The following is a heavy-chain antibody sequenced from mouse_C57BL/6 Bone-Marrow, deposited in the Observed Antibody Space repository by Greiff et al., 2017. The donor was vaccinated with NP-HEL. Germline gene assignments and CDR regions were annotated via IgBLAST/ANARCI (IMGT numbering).Heavy chain of an antibody. J-gene: IGHJ4*01. CDR2: IDPENGDT. CDR3: TTGGSSPYAMDY. D-gene: IGHD1-1*01. V-gene: IGHV14-4*01. CDR1: GFNIKDDY. Sequence: EVKLQESGAELVRPGASVKLSCTVSGFNIKDDYMHWVKQRPEQGLEWIGWIDPENGDTEYASKFQGKATITADTSPNTAYLPLCSLTSEDTAVYYCTTGGSSPYAMDYWGQGTSVTVSS.